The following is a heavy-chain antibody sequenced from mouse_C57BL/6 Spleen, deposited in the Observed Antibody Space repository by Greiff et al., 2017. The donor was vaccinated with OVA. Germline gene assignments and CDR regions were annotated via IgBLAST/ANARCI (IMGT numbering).Heavy chain of an antibody. CDR3: ARGITTVVAHYYAMDY. D-gene: IGHD1-1*01. Sequence: EVMLVESGGGLVKPGGSLKLSCAASGFTFSDYGMHWVRQAPEKGLEWVAYISSGSSTIYYADTVKGRFTISRDNAKNTLFLQMTSLRSEDTAMYYCARGITTVVAHYYAMDYWGQGTSVTVSS. CDR1: GFTFSDYG. V-gene: IGHV5-17*01. J-gene: IGHJ4*01. CDR2: ISSGSSTI.